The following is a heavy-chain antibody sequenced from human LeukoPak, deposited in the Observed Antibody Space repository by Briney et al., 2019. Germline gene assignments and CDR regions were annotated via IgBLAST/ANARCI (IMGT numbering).Heavy chain of an antibody. CDR3: ARASIED. J-gene: IGHJ4*02. Sequence: GGSLRLSCAASGFTFSSYSLSWVRQAPGKGLEWVSSISSSSTSIYYADSVKGRFTISRDNAKPSLYLQMSSLRAEDTAVYYCARASIEDWGQGTLVTVSS. CDR1: GFTFSSYS. V-gene: IGHV3-21*01. CDR2: ISSSSTSI.